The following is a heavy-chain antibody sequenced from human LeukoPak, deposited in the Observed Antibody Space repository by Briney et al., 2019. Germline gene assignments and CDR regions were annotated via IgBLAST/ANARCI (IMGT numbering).Heavy chain of an antibody. CDR1: GGSISSYY. J-gene: IGHJ6*03. V-gene: IGHV4-4*07. CDR3: GRHQPGTYYRYMGV. D-gene: IGHD3-10*01. CDR2: IYTSGST. Sequence: PSETLSLTCTVSGGSISSYYWSWIRQPAGKGLEWIGRIYTSGSTNYNPSLKSRVTMSVDTAKNQLSLKLSSVTAADTAVYYCGRHQPGTYYRYMGVWGTGTTVTMSS.